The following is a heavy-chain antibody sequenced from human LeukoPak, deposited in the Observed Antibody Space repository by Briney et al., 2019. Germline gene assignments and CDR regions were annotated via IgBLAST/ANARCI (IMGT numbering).Heavy chain of an antibody. CDR3: ARDSDAGLGLFDY. Sequence: GGSLRLSCAASGFSFSSYEMNWVRQAPGKGLEWVSHISSSGSIKYYADSVKGRFTISRDNAKNSLYLQMNSLRAEDTAVYYCARDSDAGLGLFDYWGQGTLVTVPS. V-gene: IGHV3-48*03. J-gene: IGHJ4*02. CDR1: GFSFSSYE. CDR2: ISSSGSIK. D-gene: IGHD3-16*01.